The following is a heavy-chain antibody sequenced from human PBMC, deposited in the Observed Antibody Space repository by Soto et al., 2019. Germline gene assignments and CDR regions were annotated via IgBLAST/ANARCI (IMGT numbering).Heavy chain of an antibody. V-gene: IGHV4-59*01. D-gene: IGHD3-10*01. CDR1: GGSISSYY. Sequence: SETLSLTCTVSGGSISSYYWSWIRQPPGKGLEWIGYIYYSGSTNYNPSLKSRVTISVDTSKNQFSLKLSSVTAADTAVYYCARAGYYYGSGTPPNYFDYWGQGTLVTVSS. CDR2: IYYSGST. J-gene: IGHJ4*02. CDR3: ARAGYYYGSGTPPNYFDY.